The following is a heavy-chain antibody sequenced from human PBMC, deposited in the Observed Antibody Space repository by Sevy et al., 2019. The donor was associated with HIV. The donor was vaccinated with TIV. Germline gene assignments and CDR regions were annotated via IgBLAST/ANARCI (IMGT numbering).Heavy chain of an antibody. J-gene: IGHJ4*02. CDR1: GFTFDDYT. CDR2: ISWDGGST. CDR3: AKLGGNYGDYDDY. Sequence: VGSLRLSCAASGFTFDDYTMHWVRQPPGKGLEWVSLISWDGGSTYYADSVKGRFTISRDNSKNSLFLQMNSLRSEDTAFYYCAKLGGNYGDYDDYWGRGTLVTVSS. V-gene: IGHV3-43*01. D-gene: IGHD4-17*01.